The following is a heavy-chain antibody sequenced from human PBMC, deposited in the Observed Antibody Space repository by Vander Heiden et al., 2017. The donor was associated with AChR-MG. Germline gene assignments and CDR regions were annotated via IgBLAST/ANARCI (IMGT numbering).Heavy chain of an antibody. CDR2: IYPGDSDT. Sequence: EVQLVQSGAEVKKPGESLKISCKGSGYSFTSYWIGWVRQMPGKGLEWRGIIYPGDSDTRYSPSFQGQVTISADKSISTAYLQWSSLKASDTAMYYCARHVASVTSRADAFDIWGQGTMVTVSS. J-gene: IGHJ3*02. V-gene: IGHV5-51*01. CDR3: ARHVASVTSRADAFDI. D-gene: IGHD4-17*01. CDR1: GYSFTSYW.